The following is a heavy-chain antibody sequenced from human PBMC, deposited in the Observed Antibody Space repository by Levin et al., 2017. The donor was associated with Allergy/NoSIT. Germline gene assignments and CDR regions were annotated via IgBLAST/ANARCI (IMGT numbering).Heavy chain of an antibody. CDR2: IYHGGST. J-gene: IGHJ4*02. Sequence: SETLSLTCAVSGDSISSDNWWSWVRQPPGKGLEWIGEIYHGGSTNSNPSLKSRVTISIDKSRNQFSLKLNSVTAADTAVYYCARGFRQLVRRIDYWGQGTLVTVSA. CDR3: ARGFRQLVRRIDY. CDR1: GDSISSDNW. V-gene: IGHV4-4*02. D-gene: IGHD6-13*01.